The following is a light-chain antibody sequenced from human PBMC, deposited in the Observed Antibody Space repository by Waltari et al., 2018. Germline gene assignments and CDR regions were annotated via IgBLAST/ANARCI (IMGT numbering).Light chain of an antibody. CDR3: QQYGSSPPIT. CDR2: GAS. Sequence: EIVLTLSPGTLSLSPGERTPLSCRASQSVSSSYLAWYQQKPGQAPRLLIYGASSRATGIPDRFSGSGSGTDFTLTISRLEPEDFAVYYCQQYGSSPPITFGQGTRLEIK. V-gene: IGKV3-20*01. J-gene: IGKJ5*01. CDR1: QSVSSSY.